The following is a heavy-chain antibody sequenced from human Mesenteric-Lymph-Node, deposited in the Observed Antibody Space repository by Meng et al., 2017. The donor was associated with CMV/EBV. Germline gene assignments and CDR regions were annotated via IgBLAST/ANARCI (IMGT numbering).Heavy chain of an antibody. CDR3: ARENCIATSCADGAGYWMDA. D-gene: IGHD2-8*01. CDR2: ISSSSSYI. V-gene: IGHV3-21*01. J-gene: IGHJ5*02. CDR1: GFTFSSYS. Sequence: GESLKISCAASGFTFSSYSMNWVRQAPGKGLEWVSSISSSSSYIYYADSVKGRFTISRDNAKNSLSLQVNSLRVEDTAVYYCARENCIATSCADGAGYWMDAWGRGTLVTVSS.